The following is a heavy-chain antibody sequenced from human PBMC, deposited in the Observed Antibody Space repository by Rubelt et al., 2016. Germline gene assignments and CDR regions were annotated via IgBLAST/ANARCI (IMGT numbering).Heavy chain of an antibody. Sequence: QVQLVQSGAEVKKPWASVKVSCKASGYTFTSYAMHWVRQAPGQRLEWMGWIHAGNGNTKYSQTFQGRVTITRDTSASTNYMGLSTRRSEDAAVYYCAREFRGSYIDDWGQGTLVTVSS. CDR2: IHAGNGNT. V-gene: IGHV1-3*01. CDR3: AREFRGSYIDD. J-gene: IGHJ4*02. CDR1: GYTFTSYA.